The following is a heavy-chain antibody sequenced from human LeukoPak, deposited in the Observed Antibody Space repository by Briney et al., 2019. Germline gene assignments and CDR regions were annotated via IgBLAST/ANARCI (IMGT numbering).Heavy chain of an antibody. Sequence: SETLSLTCTVSGYSISSGYYWGWIRQPPGKGLEWIGSIYHSGSTYYNPSLKSRVTISVDTSKNQFSLKLSSVTAADTAVYYCARGLTMVRGDAFDIWGQGTMVTVSS. D-gene: IGHD3-10*01. CDR1: GYSISSGYY. CDR3: ARGLTMVRGDAFDI. CDR2: IYHSGST. V-gene: IGHV4-38-2*02. J-gene: IGHJ3*02.